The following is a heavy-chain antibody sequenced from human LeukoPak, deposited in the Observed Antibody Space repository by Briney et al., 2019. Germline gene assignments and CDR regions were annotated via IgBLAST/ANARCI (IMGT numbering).Heavy chain of an antibody. CDR3: ARGMRYYYDSSGYYYFDY. D-gene: IGHD3-22*01. J-gene: IGHJ4*02. CDR1: GFTFSNYW. Sequence: PGGSLRLSCAASGFTFSNYWMSWVRQAPGKGLEWVANIKQDGSEKYYVDSVKGRFTISRDNAKNSLYLQMNSLRAEDTAVYYCARGMRYYYDSSGYYYFDYWGQGTLVTVSS. CDR2: IKQDGSEK. V-gene: IGHV3-7*01.